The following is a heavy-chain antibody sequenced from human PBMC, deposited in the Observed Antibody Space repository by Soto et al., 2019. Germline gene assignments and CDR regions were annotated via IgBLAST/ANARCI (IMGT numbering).Heavy chain of an antibody. CDR3: ARPGRGGGDYYYYGMDV. J-gene: IGHJ6*02. CDR1: GGTFSSYA. V-gene: IGHV1-69*06. D-gene: IGHD2-15*01. CDR2: IIPIFGTA. Sequence: SVKVPCKASGGTFSSYAISWVRQAPGQGLEWMGGIIPIFGTANYAQKFQGRVTITAYKFTSTAYMELSSLRSEDTAVYYCARPGRGGGDYYYYGMDVWGQGTRVTVSS.